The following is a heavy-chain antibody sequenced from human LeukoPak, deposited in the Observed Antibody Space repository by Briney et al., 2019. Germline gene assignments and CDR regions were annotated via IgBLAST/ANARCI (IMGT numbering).Heavy chain of an antibody. Sequence: GGSLRLSCAASGFTFSSYEMNWVRQAPGKGLEWVSYISSSGSTIYYADSVKGRFTISRDNAKNSLYLQMNSLRAEDTAVYYCARGPPVGKLPLNWFDPWGQGTLVTVSS. CDR1: GFTFSSYE. D-gene: IGHD1-26*01. J-gene: IGHJ5*02. CDR2: ISSSGSTI. V-gene: IGHV3-48*03. CDR3: ARGPPVGKLPLNWFDP.